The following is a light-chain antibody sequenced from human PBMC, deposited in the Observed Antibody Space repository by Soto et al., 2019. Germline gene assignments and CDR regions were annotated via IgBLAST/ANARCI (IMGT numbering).Light chain of an antibody. Sequence: EIVMTQSPATLSVSPGERATLSCRASQSVSSNLAWYQQKPGHPPRLLIYGASFRATGIPARFSGRGSGTDFTLSISRLEPEDFAVYYCQQYVTSPRTFGQGTKVEIK. CDR3: QQYVTSPRT. J-gene: IGKJ1*01. CDR2: GAS. V-gene: IGKV3D-15*01. CDR1: QSVSSN.